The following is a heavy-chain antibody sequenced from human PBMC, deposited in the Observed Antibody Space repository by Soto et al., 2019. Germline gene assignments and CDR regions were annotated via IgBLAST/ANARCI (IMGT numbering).Heavy chain of an antibody. Sequence: QLQLQESGPGLVKPSETLSLTCTVSGASISSSSYYWGWIRQPPGKGLEYIGNIYYSGSTYYNPSLKSRVIISVDTSKXHXSLXLSSXXXXXXXVXXXARPIGQWLVSWGQGTLVTVSS. CDR3: ARPIGQWLVS. J-gene: IGHJ5*02. CDR1: GASISSSSYY. D-gene: IGHD6-19*01. CDR2: IYYSGST. V-gene: IGHV4-39*02.